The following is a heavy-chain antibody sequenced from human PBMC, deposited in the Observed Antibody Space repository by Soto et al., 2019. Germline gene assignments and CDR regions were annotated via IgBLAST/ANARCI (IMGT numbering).Heavy chain of an antibody. V-gene: IGHV6-1*01. J-gene: IGHJ5*02. D-gene: IGHD6-6*01. CDR1: GDSVSSNSAA. CDR3: ARSSIAARGPWFDP. Sequence: SQTLSLPCAISGDSVSSNSAAWNWIRQSPSRGLEWLGRTYYRSKWYNDYAVSVKSRITINPDTSKNQFSLQLNSVTPEDTAVYYCARSSIAARGPWFDPWGQGTLVTVSS. CDR2: TYYRSKWYN.